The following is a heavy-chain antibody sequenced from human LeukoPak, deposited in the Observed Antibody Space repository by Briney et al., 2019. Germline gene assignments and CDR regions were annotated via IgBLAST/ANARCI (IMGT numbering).Heavy chain of an antibody. D-gene: IGHD2-2*01. CDR3: ARDVTALDS. J-gene: IGHJ4*02. Sequence: GGSLRLSCAASGFTFSSYAMSWVRQAPGKGLEWVSAISGSGGSTYYADSVKGRFTISRDNAKNSLYLQMNSLRADDTAVYYCARDVTALDSWGQGTLVTVSS. CDR2: ISGSGGST. V-gene: IGHV3-23*01. CDR1: GFTFSSYA.